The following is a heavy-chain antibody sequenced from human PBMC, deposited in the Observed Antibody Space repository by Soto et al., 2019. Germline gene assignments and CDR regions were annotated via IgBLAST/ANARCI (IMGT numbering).Heavy chain of an antibody. CDR2: IIPLFGTT. Sequence: SVKVSCKASGGTFSSNSINWVRQAPGQGLEWMGSIIPLFGTTDYAQNFQGRVTISADKFTNTAYMELSSLRSEDTAVYFCARAVLSSSRPSYYQYGMDVWGQGTTVTVSS. V-gene: IGHV1-69*06. CDR1: GGTFSSNS. D-gene: IGHD6-19*01. CDR3: ARAVLSSSRPSYYQYGMDV. J-gene: IGHJ6*02.